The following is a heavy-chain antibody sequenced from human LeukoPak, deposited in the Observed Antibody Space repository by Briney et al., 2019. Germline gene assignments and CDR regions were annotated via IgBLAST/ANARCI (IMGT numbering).Heavy chain of an antibody. D-gene: IGHD1-14*01. V-gene: IGHV1-46*01. Sequence: ASVKVSCKASGYTFTSYYMHWVRQAPGQGLEWMGIINPSGGSTSYAQKFQGRVTMTRDMSTSTVYMELSSLRSEDTAVYYCASARPGSYRFDPWGQGTLVTVSS. CDR3: ASARPGSYRFDP. CDR2: INPSGGST. J-gene: IGHJ5*02. CDR1: GYTFTSYY.